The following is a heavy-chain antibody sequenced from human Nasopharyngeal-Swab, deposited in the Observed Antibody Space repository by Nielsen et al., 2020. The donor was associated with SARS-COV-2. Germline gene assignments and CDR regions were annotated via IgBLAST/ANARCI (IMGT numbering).Heavy chain of an antibody. CDR1: GYSFTSYW. D-gene: IGHD5-12*01. CDR3: VRPEGVATSFKYYFQYGMDV. V-gene: IGHV5-51*01. CDR2: IYPRDSDT. Sequence: GESLKISCKGSGYSFTSYWIAWVRQMPGKGLEWMGIIYPRDSDTRYSPSFQGQVTISADKSISTAYLQWSSLKASDTAMYYCVRPEGVATSFKYYFQYGMDVWGQGPRSPSP. J-gene: IGHJ6*02.